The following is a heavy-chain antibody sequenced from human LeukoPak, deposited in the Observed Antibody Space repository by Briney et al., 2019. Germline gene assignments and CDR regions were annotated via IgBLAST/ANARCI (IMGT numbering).Heavy chain of an antibody. J-gene: IGHJ5*02. V-gene: IGHV3-33*01. CDR1: GFTFSSYG. Sequence: PGGSLRLSCAASGFTFSSYGMHWVRQAPGKGLEWVAVIWYDGSNKYYADSVKGRFTISRDNSKNTLYLQVNSLRAEDTAVYYCAREASHTSTPLLNWFDPWGQGTLVTVSS. CDR3: AREASHTSTPLLNWFDP. D-gene: IGHD2-15*01. CDR2: IWYDGSNK.